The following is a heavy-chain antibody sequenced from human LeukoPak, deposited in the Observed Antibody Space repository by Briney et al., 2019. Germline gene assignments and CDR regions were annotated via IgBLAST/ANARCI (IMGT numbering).Heavy chain of an antibody. V-gene: IGHV3-30*02. Sequence: PGGSLRLSCAASGFTFSSYGMHWVRQAPGKGLEWVAFIRYDGSNKYYADSVKGRFTISRDNSKNTLYLQMNSLRAEDTAVYYCANEYYYGSGSPSYYWGQGTLVTVSS. CDR1: GFTFSSYG. D-gene: IGHD3-10*01. CDR3: ANEYYYGSGSPSYY. CDR2: IRYDGSNK. J-gene: IGHJ4*02.